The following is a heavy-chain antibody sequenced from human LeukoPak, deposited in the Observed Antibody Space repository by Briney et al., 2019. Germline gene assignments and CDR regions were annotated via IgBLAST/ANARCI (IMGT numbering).Heavy chain of an antibody. CDR1: GFTFGDYA. V-gene: IGHV3-43*02. CDR3: ATWAFYHGLDV. D-gene: IGHD2/OR15-2a*01. J-gene: IGHJ6*02. Sequence: GGSLRLSCAASGFTFGDYAMHWVRQALGKGLEWVSLIRADGGRTYYADSVNGRFTISRDNSKNSLYLQMNSLRTDDTALYYCATWAFYHGLDVWGQGSTVTVSS. CDR2: IRADGGRT.